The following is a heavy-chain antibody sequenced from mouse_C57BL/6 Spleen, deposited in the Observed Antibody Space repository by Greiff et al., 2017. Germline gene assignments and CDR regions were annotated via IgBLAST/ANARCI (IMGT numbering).Heavy chain of an antibody. Sequence: VQLQESGAELARPGASVKLSCKASGYTFTSYGISWVKQRTGQGLEWIGEIYPRSGNTYYNEKFKGKATLTADKSSSTAYMELRSLTSEDSAVYICARQASSGYGNLYFDYWGQGTTLTVSS. D-gene: IGHD3-2*02. J-gene: IGHJ2*01. CDR1: GYTFTSYG. CDR3: ARQASSGYGNLYFDY. CDR2: IYPRSGNT. V-gene: IGHV1-81*01.